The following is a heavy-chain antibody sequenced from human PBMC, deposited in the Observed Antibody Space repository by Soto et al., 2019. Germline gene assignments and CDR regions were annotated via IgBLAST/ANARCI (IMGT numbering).Heavy chain of an antibody. CDR3: ARVAVPAAPSNYFDY. J-gene: IGHJ4*02. Sequence: NPSETLSLTCVVYGGSFSGYYWTWIRQPPGTGLEWIGEINHSGSTNYNPSLKSRVTISVDTSKNQFSLKLSSVTAADTAVYYCARVAVPAAPSNYFDYWGQGTLVTVSS. CDR1: GGSFSGYY. V-gene: IGHV4-34*01. D-gene: IGHD2-2*01. CDR2: INHSGST.